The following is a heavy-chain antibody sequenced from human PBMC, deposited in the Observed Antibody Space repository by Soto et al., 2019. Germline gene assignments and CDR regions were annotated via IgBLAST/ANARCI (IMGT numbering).Heavy chain of an antibody. J-gene: IGHJ4*02. CDR2: ISYDGSDK. Sequence: GSLRLSCAASGFTFSSYGMHWVRQAPGKGLEWVAVISYDGSDKDYADSVKGRFTISRDNSRNTLFLQMNSLRAEDTAVYYCARDYYRYYDSSGYYRSPAYWGQGTLVTVSS. V-gene: IGHV3-30*03. CDR3: ARDYYRYYDSSGYYRSPAY. D-gene: IGHD3-22*01. CDR1: GFTFSSYG.